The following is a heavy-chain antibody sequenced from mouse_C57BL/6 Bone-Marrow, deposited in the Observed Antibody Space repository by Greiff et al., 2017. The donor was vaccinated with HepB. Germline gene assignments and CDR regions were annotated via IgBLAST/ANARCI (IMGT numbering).Heavy chain of an antibody. CDR2: IHPSDSDT. V-gene: IGHV1-74*01. Sequence: VQLQQPGAELVKPGASVKVSCKASGYTFTSYWMHWVKQRPGQGLEWIGRIHPSDSDTNYNQKFKGKATLPVDKSSSTAYMQRSSLTSEDSAVYYCAMGGNYPYFDYWGQGTTLTVSS. D-gene: IGHD2-1*01. J-gene: IGHJ2*01. CDR1: GYTFTSYW. CDR3: AMGGNYPYFDY.